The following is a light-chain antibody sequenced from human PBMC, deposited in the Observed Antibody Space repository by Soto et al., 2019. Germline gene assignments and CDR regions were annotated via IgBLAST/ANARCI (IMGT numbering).Light chain of an antibody. V-gene: IGLV2-14*02. CDR2: EVN. CDR3: SSYTSDSTYV. Sequence: QSVLTQPASVSGSPGQSITISCSGTYNLVSWYQQHPGKAPKLMIFEVNKRPSGVSYRFSGSKSGNTASLTISGLQAEDEADYYCSSYTSDSTYVFGTGTKLTVL. CDR1: YNL. J-gene: IGLJ1*01.